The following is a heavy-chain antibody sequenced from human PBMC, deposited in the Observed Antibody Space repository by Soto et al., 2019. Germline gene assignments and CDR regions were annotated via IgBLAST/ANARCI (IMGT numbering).Heavy chain of an antibody. V-gene: IGHV3-23*01. CDR1: GLTFSSYA. J-gene: IGHJ4*02. CDR3: AKALGGSYSLYYFDY. Sequence: GGSLRLSWAASGLTFSSYAMNWVRQATGKGLEWVSSVTNGGGTTYYADSVKGRFTISRDNSKNTLYLQMNSLRAEDTAIYYCAKALGGSYSLYYFDYWGQGTLVTVSS. D-gene: IGHD3-16*01. CDR2: VTNGGGTT.